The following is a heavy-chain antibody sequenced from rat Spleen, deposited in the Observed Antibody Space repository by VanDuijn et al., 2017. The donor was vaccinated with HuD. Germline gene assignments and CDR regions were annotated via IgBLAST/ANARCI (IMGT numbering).Heavy chain of an antibody. CDR1: GFTFSNYG. Sequence: EVQLVESGGGLVQPGRSLKLSCAASGFTFSNYGMAWVRQAPTKGLEWVATISYDGSSTYYRDSVKGRFTISRDNAKSTLYLQMDSLRSEDTATYYCASGLYNWFTYWGQGTLVTVSS. CDR2: ISYDGSST. V-gene: IGHV5-29*01. CDR3: ASGLYNWFTY. J-gene: IGHJ3*01.